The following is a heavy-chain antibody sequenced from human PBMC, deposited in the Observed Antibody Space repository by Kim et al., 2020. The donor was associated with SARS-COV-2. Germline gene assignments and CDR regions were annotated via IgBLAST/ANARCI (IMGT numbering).Heavy chain of an antibody. Sequence: GGSLRLSCAASGFTFSSYEMNWVRQAPGKGLEWVSYISSSGSTIYYADSVKGRFTISRDNAKNSLYLQMNSLRAEDTAVYYCARARYSGYDFNLNYFDYWGQGTLVTVSS. D-gene: IGHD5-12*01. CDR1: GFTFSSYE. CDR3: ARARYSGYDFNLNYFDY. J-gene: IGHJ4*02. CDR2: ISSSGSTI. V-gene: IGHV3-48*03.